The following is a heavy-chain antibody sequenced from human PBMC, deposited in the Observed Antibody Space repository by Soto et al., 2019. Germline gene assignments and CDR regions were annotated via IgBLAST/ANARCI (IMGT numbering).Heavy chain of an antibody. CDR1: GGTFSSYA. Sequence: QVQLVQSGAEVKKPGSSVKVSCKASGGTFSSYAISWVRQAPGQGLEWMGGIIPIFGTANYAQKFQGRVTIXXDXSXXTAYMELSSLRSEDTAVYYCARPGYSWGIYYGMDVWGQGTTVTVSS. CDR2: IIPIFGTA. D-gene: IGHD1-1*01. V-gene: IGHV1-69*12. CDR3: ARPGYSWGIYYGMDV. J-gene: IGHJ6*02.